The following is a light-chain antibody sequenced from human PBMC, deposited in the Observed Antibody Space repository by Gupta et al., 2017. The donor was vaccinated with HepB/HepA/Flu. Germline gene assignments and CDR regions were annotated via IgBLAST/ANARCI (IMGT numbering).Light chain of an antibody. J-gene: IGLJ3*02. CDR3: QSYDSSLSGSRV. CDR1: SSNIGAGYD. V-gene: IGLV1-40*01. Sequence: QSVLTQPPSVSGAPGQRVTISCTGSSSNIGAGYDVPWYPQLPGTAPKLLIYGNSNRPSGFPDRFAGSKSGTSASLAIPVLQAEDEAEYYCQSYDSSLSGSRVFGGGTKLTVL. CDR2: GNS.